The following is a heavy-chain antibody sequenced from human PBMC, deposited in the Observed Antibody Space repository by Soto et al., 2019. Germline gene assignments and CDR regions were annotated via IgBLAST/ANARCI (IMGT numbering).Heavy chain of an antibody. V-gene: IGHV3-30-3*01. J-gene: IGHJ6*02. CDR3: AGDRVRYNWNDLPYYYYGMDV. CDR1: GFTFSSYA. CDR2: ISYDGSNK. Sequence: QVQLVESGGGVVQPGRSLRLSCAASGFTFSSYAMHWVRQAPGKGLEWVAVISYDGSNKYYADSVKGRFTISRDNSKNTLYLQMNSLRAEDTAVYYCAGDRVRYNWNDLPYYYYGMDVWGQGTTVTVSS. D-gene: IGHD1-1*01.